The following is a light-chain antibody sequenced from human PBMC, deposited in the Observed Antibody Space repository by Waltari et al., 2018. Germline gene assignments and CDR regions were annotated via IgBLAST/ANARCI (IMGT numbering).Light chain of an antibody. J-gene: IGLJ2*01. Sequence: QSALTQSRSVSGSRGQSVTVSCTGSSGDIGGYDYVSWYRQDPGKAPRLIIYDVTKRPSGVPDRFSGSKSGNMASLTISGLQADDESDYFCSSYAVGRVVFGGGTRLTVL. CDR1: SGDIGGYDY. CDR3: SSYAVGRVV. V-gene: IGLV2-11*01. CDR2: DVT.